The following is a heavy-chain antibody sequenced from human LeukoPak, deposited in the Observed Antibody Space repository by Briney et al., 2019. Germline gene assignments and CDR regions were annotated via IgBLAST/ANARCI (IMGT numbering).Heavy chain of an antibody. CDR1: GFTFNNYD. V-gene: IGHV3-48*01. CDR2: ISSSSSII. CDR3: ARPVAGKGLVDY. D-gene: IGHD6-19*01. J-gene: IGHJ4*02. Sequence: GGSLRLSCAASGFTFNNYDMNWVRQAPGKGLEWVSYISSSSSIIYYADSVKGRFTISRDNSKNTLYLQMNSLRAEDTAVYYCARPVAGKGLVDYWGQGTLVTVSS.